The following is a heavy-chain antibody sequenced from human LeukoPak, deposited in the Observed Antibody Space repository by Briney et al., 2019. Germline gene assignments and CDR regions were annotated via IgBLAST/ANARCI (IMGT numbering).Heavy chain of an antibody. J-gene: IGHJ3*02. Sequence: GGSLRLSCAASGFTFSSYWMSWVRQAPGKGLEWVANIKQDGSEKYYVGSVKGRFTISRDNAKNSLYLQMNSLRAEDTAVYYCARDLGYCGGDCYPFDIWGQGTMVTVSS. V-gene: IGHV3-7*01. CDR2: IKQDGSEK. D-gene: IGHD2-21*02. CDR1: GFTFSSYW. CDR3: ARDLGYCGGDCYPFDI.